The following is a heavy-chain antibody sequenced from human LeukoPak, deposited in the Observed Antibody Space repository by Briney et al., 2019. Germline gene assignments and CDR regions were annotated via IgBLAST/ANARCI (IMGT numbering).Heavy chain of an antibody. CDR3: ARERYGNYN. J-gene: IGHJ4*02. CDR1: GFTFSSHW. V-gene: IGHV3-7*03. Sequence: GGSLRLSCAGSGFTFSSHWMIWVRQAPGKGLEWVANIKEDGSVKNYVDSVKGRFTISRDNAKNSLFLQMNSLRAEDTAVYYCARERYGNYNWGQGTLVTVSS. CDR2: IKEDGSVK. D-gene: IGHD4-11*01.